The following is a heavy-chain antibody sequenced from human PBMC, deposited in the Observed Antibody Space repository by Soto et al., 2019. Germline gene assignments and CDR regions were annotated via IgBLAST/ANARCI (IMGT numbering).Heavy chain of an antibody. CDR3: ARDVRTN. CDR2: IGSDGTIT. Sequence: EVQVVESGGTLVKPGGSLRLACEGTGYIFSAYGMNWVRQAPGKGLEWVSNIGSDGTITTYAESVRGRFTVSRDNAKNSVYLQMNTLRHEDSAVYYCARDVRTNWGQGTLVSVAS. V-gene: IGHV3-48*02. CDR1: GYIFSAYG. J-gene: IGHJ4*02.